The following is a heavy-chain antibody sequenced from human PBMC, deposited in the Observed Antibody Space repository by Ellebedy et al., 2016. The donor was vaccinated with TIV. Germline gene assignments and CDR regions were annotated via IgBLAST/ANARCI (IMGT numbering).Heavy chain of an antibody. D-gene: IGHD4-23*01. CDR2: ISGSGGST. V-gene: IGHV3-23*01. CDR1: GFTFSSYA. CDR3: AKARNIYGGNDY. Sequence: GESLKISCAASGFTFSSYAMSWVRQAPGKGLEWVSAISGSGGSTYYADSVKGRFTISRDNSKNTLYLQMNSLRAEDKAVYYCAKARNIYGGNDYWGQGTLVTVSS. J-gene: IGHJ4*02.